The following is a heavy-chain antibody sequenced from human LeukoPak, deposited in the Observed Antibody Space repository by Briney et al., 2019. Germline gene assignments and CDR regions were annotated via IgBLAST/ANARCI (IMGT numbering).Heavy chain of an antibody. J-gene: IGHJ3*02. D-gene: IGHD3-22*01. CDR2: IYPGDSDT. CDR1: GYTFTNYW. CDR3: ARLRGDSSGYYYRGAFDI. V-gene: IGHV5-51*01. Sequence: GESLKISCMGSGYTFTNYWIGWVRQMSGKGLEWMGIIYPGDSDTRYSPSFQGQVTMSADKSISTAYLQWSSLKASDTAMYYCARLRGDSSGYYYRGAFDIWGQGTMVTVSS.